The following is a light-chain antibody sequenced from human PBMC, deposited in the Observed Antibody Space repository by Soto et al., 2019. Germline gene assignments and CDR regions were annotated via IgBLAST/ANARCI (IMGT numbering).Light chain of an antibody. V-gene: IGKV3-11*01. Sequence: EIVLTQSPATLSLSPGGRATLSCRASQSVSSYLAWYQQKPGQAPRLLIYDASNRATGIPARFSGSGSGTDFTLTISNLEPEDFAVYYCQQRSTWPTFGGGTKVEI. CDR1: QSVSSY. CDR2: DAS. J-gene: IGKJ4*01. CDR3: QQRSTWPT.